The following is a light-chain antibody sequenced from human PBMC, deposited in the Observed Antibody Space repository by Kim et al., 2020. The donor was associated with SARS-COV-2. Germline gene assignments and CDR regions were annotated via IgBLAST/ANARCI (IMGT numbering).Light chain of an antibody. J-gene: IGKJ5*01. CDR2: AAS. V-gene: IGKV3-15*01. Sequence: ETMMTQAPATLSMSPGERASLSCRASQNILNNLAWYQQKPGQAPRLLLYAASTRATDVPARFSGSQSGTDFTLTISDLQSEDFAVYYCQQYNNWPITFGQGTRLEIK. CDR1: QNILNN. CDR3: QQYNNWPIT.